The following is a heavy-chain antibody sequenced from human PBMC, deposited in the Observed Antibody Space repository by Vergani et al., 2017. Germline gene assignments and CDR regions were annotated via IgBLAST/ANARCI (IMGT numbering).Heavy chain of an antibody. D-gene: IGHD2-21*01. Sequence: QVQLVESGGGVVRPGGSLRLTCAASGFSLITNAMHWVRQVPGKGLEWLAVISFDASNEEIAQSVKGRFTISRDNSKNTLYLQMYSLRPDDTATYYCARASHCINCYSEGPNGPGYYYMDVWGKGTTVTVSS. CDR1: GFSLITNA. CDR2: ISFDASNE. CDR3: ARASHCINCYSEGPNGPGYYYMDV. J-gene: IGHJ6*03. V-gene: IGHV3-30*03.